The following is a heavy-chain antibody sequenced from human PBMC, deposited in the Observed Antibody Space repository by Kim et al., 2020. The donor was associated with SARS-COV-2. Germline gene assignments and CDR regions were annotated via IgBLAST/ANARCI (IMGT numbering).Heavy chain of an antibody. CDR3: ARDRDIVVVPAAADDYYGMDV. CDR2: ISYDGSNK. V-gene: IGHV3-33*05. D-gene: IGHD2-2*01. Sequence: GGSLRLSCAASGFTFSSYGMHWVRQAPGKGLEWVAVISYDGSNKYYADSVKGRFTISRDNSKNTLYLQMNSLRAEDTAVYYCARDRDIVVVPAAADDYYGMDVWGQGTTVTVSS. J-gene: IGHJ6*02. CDR1: GFTFSSYG.